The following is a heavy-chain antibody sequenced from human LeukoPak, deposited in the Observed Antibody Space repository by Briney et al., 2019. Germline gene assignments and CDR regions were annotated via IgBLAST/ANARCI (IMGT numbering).Heavy chain of an antibody. CDR2: INHSGST. J-gene: IGHJ4*02. CDR3: ASLVGATTYYYFDY. D-gene: IGHD1-26*01. V-gene: IGHV4-34*01. CDR1: GGSFSGYY. Sequence: SETLSLTCAVYGGSFSGYYWSWIRQPPGKGLEWIGEINHSGSTNYNPSLKSRVTISVDTSKNQFSLKLSSVTAADTAVYYCASLVGATTYYYFDYWGQGTLVTVSS.